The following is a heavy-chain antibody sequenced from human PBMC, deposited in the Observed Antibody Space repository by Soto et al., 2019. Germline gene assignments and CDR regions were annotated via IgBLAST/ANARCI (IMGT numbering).Heavy chain of an antibody. J-gene: IGHJ2*01. CDR3: ARAPAWAGWYFDL. Sequence: EVQLVESGGGLVQPGGSLRLSCAVSGFTFSSYEMNWVRQAPGKGLEWVSFISTSGSTIYYADSVKGRFTISRDNAKNSLYLQMTSLRAEDTAVYYCARAPAWAGWYFDLWGRGTLVTVSS. V-gene: IGHV3-48*03. CDR1: GFTFSSYE. CDR2: ISTSGSTI. D-gene: IGHD6-19*01.